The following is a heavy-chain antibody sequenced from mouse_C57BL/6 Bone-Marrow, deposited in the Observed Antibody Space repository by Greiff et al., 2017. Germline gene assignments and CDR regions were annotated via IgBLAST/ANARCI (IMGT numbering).Heavy chain of an antibody. Sequence: QVQLQQSGAELVRPGASVTLSCKASGYTFTDYEMHWVKQTPVHGLEWIGAIDPETGGTAYNHKFKGKAILTADKSSSTAYMELRSLTSEDSAVYYCTRSVITTVVPPDVWGTGTTVTVSS. J-gene: IGHJ1*03. D-gene: IGHD1-1*01. CDR2: IDPETGGT. CDR1: GYTFTDYE. V-gene: IGHV1-15*01. CDR3: TRSVITTVVPPDV.